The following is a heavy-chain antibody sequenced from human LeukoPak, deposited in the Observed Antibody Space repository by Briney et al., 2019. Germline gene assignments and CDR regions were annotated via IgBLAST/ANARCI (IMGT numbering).Heavy chain of an antibody. V-gene: IGHV3-23*01. CDR2: ISGNAGKT. J-gene: IGHJ6*02. D-gene: IGHD6-19*01. CDR3: AKNSGWPLDYYYYGMDV. Sequence: GGSLRLSCAASGFTFSSSAMSWAGLAPGKGLEWVSAISGNAGKTYYADSVKGRFTISGDNSKNTLFLQMNSLRAEDTAVYYCAKNSGWPLDYYYYGMDVWGQGTTVTVSS. CDR1: GFTFSSSA.